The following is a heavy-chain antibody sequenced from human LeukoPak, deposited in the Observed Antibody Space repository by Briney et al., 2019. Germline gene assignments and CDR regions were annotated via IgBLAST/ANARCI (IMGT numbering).Heavy chain of an antibody. Sequence: GESLKISCKGSGYSFTSYWIGWVRQMPGKGLEWMGIIYPGDSDTRYSPSFQSHVTISAAKSISTAYLQWSSLKASDTAMYYCARSVSSSSPYYYYYMDVWGKGTTVTVSS. CDR2: IYPGDSDT. CDR1: GYSFTSYW. D-gene: IGHD6-6*01. J-gene: IGHJ6*03. CDR3: ARSVSSSSPYYYYYMDV. V-gene: IGHV5-51*01.